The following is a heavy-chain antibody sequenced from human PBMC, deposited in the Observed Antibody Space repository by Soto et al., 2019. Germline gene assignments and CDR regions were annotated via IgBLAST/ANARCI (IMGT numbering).Heavy chain of an antibody. V-gene: IGHV3-23*01. J-gene: IGHJ6*03. CDR2: ISSGGLST. Sequence: EVQLLESGGGLVQPGGSLRLSCAASGFTFSDYSMNWVRQAPGRGLEWVSTISSGGLSTYFADPVQGQFTITRANSNEKVYPQMYNLLAIVTAVFFCSKAPGDYYYMDVWGKGTTVTVSS. CDR1: GFTFSDYS. CDR3: SKAPGDYYYMDV.